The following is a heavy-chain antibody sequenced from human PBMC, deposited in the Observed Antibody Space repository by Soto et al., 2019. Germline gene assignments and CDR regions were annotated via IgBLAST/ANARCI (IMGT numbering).Heavy chain of an antibody. V-gene: IGHV4-39*01. Sequence: SETLSLTCTVSGGSISSSSYYWGWIRQPPGKGLEWIGSIYYSGNTYYNPSLKSRVTISVDTSKNQFSLKLSSVTATDTAVYYCSRTKLDCRSGRCYYDWFDPWGQGTLVTVSS. CDR2: IYYSGNT. J-gene: IGHJ5*02. D-gene: IGHD2-15*01. CDR3: SRTKLDCRSGRCYYDWFDP. CDR1: GGSISSSSYY.